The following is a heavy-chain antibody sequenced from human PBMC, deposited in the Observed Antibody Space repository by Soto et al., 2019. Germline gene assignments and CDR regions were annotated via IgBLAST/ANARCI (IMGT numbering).Heavy chain of an antibody. CDR3: ARPGSNPAIAPDYYYYGMDV. CDR2: ISSSSSYI. J-gene: IGHJ6*02. Sequence: EVQLVESGGGLVKPGGSLRLSCAASGFTFSSYSMNWVRQAPGKGLEWVSSISSSSSYIYYADSVKGRFTISRDNAKNSLYLQMNSLRAEDTAVYYCARPGSNPAIAPDYYYYGMDVWGQGTTVTVSS. CDR1: GFTFSSYS. V-gene: IGHV3-21*01. D-gene: IGHD2-15*01.